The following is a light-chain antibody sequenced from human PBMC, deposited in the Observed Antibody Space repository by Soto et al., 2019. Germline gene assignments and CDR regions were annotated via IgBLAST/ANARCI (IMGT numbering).Light chain of an antibody. Sequence: DVQMTHSPSTLSASVLHIVTLTFHASQNIGTWLGLYQQKPGGAPRLLIYDVSNLESGVPSRFSGSGSGQEFTLTITSLQPEDFGIYYCKQYDSSRKFGQGTKVDIK. J-gene: IGKJ1*01. CDR3: KQYDSSRK. CDR2: DVS. CDR1: QNIGTW. V-gene: IGKV1-5*01.